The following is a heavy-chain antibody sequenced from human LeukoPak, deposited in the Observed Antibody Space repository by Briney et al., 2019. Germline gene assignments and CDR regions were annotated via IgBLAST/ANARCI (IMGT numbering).Heavy chain of an antibody. CDR1: GYTFTNYW. J-gene: IGHJ5*02. Sequence: GESLKISCKGSGYTFTNYWIGWVRQMPGKGLEWMGIINPGDSDATYSPSFQGQVIISVDKSISTAYLQWSSLKASDTAMYYCARQEYCSGGSCYTWFDPWGQGTLVTVSS. CDR2: INPGDSDA. CDR3: ARQEYCSGGSCYTWFDP. V-gene: IGHV5-51*01. D-gene: IGHD2-15*01.